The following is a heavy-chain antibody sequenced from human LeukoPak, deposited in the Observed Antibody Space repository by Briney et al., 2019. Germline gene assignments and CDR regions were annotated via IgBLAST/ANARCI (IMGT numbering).Heavy chain of an antibody. D-gene: IGHD2-2*01. J-gene: IGHJ6*02. CDR2: FDPEDGET. V-gene: IGHV1-24*01. CDR3: ATETPAGDYYYYGMDV. CDR1: GYTLTELS. Sequence: ASVKVSCKVSGYTLTELSMHWVRQAPGKVLEWTGGFDPEDGETIYAQKFQGRVTMTEDTSTGTAYMELSSLRSEDTAVYYCATETPAGDYYYYGMDVWGQGTTVTVSS.